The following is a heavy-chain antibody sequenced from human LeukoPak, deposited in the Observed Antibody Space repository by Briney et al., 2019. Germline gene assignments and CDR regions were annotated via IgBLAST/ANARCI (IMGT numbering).Heavy chain of an antibody. D-gene: IGHD2-21*01. J-gene: IGHJ3*01. CDR1: GFPFSNAW. Sequence: GGSLTLSCAASGFPFSNAWMSWVRQAPGKGLEWVGRTKSKTDGGTTDYAAPVKGRFTISRDDSKNTLYMQMNSLKTEDTAVYYCSRGVRLMWFNDAFDVWSQATMVTV. CDR3: SRGVRLMWFNDAFDV. CDR2: TKSKTDGGTT. V-gene: IGHV3-15*01.